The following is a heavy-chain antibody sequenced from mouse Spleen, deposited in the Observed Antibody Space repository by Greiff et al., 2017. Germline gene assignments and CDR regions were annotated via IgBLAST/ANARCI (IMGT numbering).Heavy chain of an antibody. Sequence: VQLQQSGPELVKPGASVKISCKASGYSFTGYFMNWVMQSHGKSLEWIGRINPYNGDTFYNQKFKGKATLTVDKSSSTAHMELRSLASEDSAVYYCAREDDGYYGAMDYWGQGTSVTVSS. CDR3: AREDDGYYGAMDY. D-gene: IGHD2-3*01. CDR1: GYSFTGYF. V-gene: IGHV1-20*02. CDR2: INPYNGDT. J-gene: IGHJ4*01.